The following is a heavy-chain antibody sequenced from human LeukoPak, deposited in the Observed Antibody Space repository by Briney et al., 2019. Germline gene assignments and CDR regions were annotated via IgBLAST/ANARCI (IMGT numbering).Heavy chain of an antibody. CDR1: GYSFTSYW. J-gene: IGHJ4*02. CDR2: IYPGDSDT. CDR3: ARHGSDCTGGHCFLDSLNH. Sequence: GESLKISCKGSGYSFTSYWIGWVRQMPGKGLEWMGIIYPGDSDTRYSPSFQGQVTISADKSISTAYLQWSSLKASDTAMYYCARHGSDCTGGHCFLDSLNHWGQGTLVIVSS. D-gene: IGHD2-8*02. V-gene: IGHV5-51*01.